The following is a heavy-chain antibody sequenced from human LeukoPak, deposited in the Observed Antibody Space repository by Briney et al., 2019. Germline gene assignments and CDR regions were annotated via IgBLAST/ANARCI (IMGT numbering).Heavy chain of an antibody. J-gene: IGHJ6*02. CDR3: ARDSRSNFGYYYYGMDV. Sequence: PSETLSLTCTVSGGSVSSGSYYWSWIRQPPGKGLGWIGYIYYSGSTNYNPSLKSRVTISVDTSKNQFSLKLSSVTAADTAVYYCARDSRSNFGYYYYGMDVWGQGTTVTVSS. CDR1: GGSVSSGSYY. V-gene: IGHV4-61*01. D-gene: IGHD1-1*01. CDR2: IYYSGST.